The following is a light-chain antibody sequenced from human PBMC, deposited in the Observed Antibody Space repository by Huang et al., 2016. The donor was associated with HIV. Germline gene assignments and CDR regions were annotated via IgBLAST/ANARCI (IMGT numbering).Light chain of an antibody. J-gene: IGKJ1*01. CDR1: QRISSW. CDR2: KAS. V-gene: IGKV1-5*03. CDR3: QQYNSYSVT. Sequence: DIQMTQSPSTLSASVGDRVTITCRASQRISSWLAWYQQKPGKAPKLLSYKASSLESGVPSRFSGSGSGTEFTLTISSLQPDDFATYYCQQYNSYSVTFGQGTKVEIK.